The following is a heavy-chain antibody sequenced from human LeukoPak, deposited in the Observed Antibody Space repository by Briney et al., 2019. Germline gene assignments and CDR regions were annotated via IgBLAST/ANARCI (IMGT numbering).Heavy chain of an antibody. CDR2: IYYSGST. J-gene: IGHJ3*02. V-gene: IGHV4-59*08. Sequence: SETLSLTCTVSGGSISSYYWSWIRQPPGKGLEWIGYIYYSGSTNYNPSLKSRVTISVDTSKNQFSLKLSSVTAADTAVYYCARYCSSTSCPRYAFDIWGQGTMVTVSS. CDR3: ARYCSSTSCPRYAFDI. CDR1: GGSISSYY. D-gene: IGHD2-2*01.